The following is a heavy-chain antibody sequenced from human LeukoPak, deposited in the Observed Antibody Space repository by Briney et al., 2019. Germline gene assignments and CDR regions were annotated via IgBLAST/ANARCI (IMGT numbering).Heavy chain of an antibody. Sequence: PGGSRRLSCAASGFTFSSYGMHWVRQAPGKGLEWVAVISYDGSNKYYADSVKGRFTISRDNSKNTLYLQMNSLRAEDTAVYYCAKDSKVLPSTQWYFQHWGQGTLVTVSS. J-gene: IGHJ1*01. CDR3: AKDSKVLPSTQWYFQH. CDR2: ISYDGSNK. V-gene: IGHV3-30*18. D-gene: IGHD3-10*01. CDR1: GFTFSSYG.